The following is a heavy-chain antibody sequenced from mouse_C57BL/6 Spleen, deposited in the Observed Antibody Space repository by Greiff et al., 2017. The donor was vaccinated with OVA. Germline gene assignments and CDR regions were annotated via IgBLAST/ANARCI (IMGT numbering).Heavy chain of an antibody. V-gene: IGHV1-9*01. CDR3: ARWYWSGFDY. CDR1: GYTFTGYW. J-gene: IGHJ2*01. CDR2: ILPGRGST. Sequence: VQLQQSGAELMKPGASVKLSCKASGYTFTGYWIEWVKQRPGHGLEWIGEILPGRGSTNYNEKFKGKATFTADTSSNTAYMQLSSLTTEDSAIYYCARWYWSGFDYWGQGTTLTVSS. D-gene: IGHD1-1*02.